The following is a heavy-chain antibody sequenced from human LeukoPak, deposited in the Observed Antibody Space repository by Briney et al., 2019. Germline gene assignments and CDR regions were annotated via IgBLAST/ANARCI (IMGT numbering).Heavy chain of an antibody. D-gene: IGHD6-19*01. V-gene: IGHV1-2*02. CDR2: INPNSGGT. CDR1: GYTFTGYY. Sequence: ASVKVSCKASGYTFTGYYMHWVRQAPGQGLELMGWINPNSGGTNYAQKFQGRVTMTRDTSISTAYMELSRLRSDDTAVYYCARKASVGYSSGWYYDYWGQGTLVTVSS. CDR3: ARKASVGYSSGWYYDY. J-gene: IGHJ4*02.